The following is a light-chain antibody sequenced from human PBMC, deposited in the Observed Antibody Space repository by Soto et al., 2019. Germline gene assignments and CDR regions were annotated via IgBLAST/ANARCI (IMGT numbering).Light chain of an antibody. Sequence: QSALTQPRSVSGSPGQSVTISFTGTSSDVGGYNFVSWYQQHPGKVPKLLIYDVTKRPSGVPDRFSGSKSGNTASLTISGLQADDEADYYCCSCAGIPAGVFGTGTKVTVL. CDR1: SSDVGGYNF. V-gene: IGLV2-11*01. CDR2: DVT. CDR3: CSCAGIPAGV. J-gene: IGLJ1*01.